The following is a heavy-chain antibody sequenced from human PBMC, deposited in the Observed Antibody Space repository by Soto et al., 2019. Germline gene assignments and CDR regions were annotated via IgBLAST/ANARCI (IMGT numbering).Heavy chain of an antibody. Sequence: ASVKVSCKASGGTFSSYAISWVRQAPGQGLEWMRGIIPIFGTANYAQKFQGRVTITADKSTSTAYMELSSLRSEDTAVYYCARVANYYDSSGKPSIDYWGQGTMVTV. J-gene: IGHJ4*02. CDR3: ARVANYYDSSGKPSIDY. CDR2: IIPIFGTA. D-gene: IGHD3-22*01. CDR1: GGTFSSYA. V-gene: IGHV1-69*06.